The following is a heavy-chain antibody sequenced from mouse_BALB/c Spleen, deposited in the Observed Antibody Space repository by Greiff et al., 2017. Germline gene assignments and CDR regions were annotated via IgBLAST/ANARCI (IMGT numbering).Heavy chain of an antibody. Sequence: EVKLVESGGGLVKPGGSLNLSCAASGFTFSSYDMSWVRQTPGKRLVWVASISSGGSNYYSDRVKGRITISRDNARNNLYLQMSSLRSEDTAMYYCARAVYGSSYGFAYWGQGTLVTVSA. V-gene: IGHV5-6-5*01. CDR1: GFTFSSYD. D-gene: IGHD1-1*01. CDR3: ARAVYGSSYGFAY. J-gene: IGHJ3*01. CDR2: ISSGGSN.